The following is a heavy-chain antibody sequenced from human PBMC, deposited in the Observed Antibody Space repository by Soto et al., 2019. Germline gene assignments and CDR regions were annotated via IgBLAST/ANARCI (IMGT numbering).Heavy chain of an antibody. D-gene: IGHD3-10*01. V-gene: IGHV4-34*01. Sequence: SETLSLTCAVYGGSFSGYYWTWLRQPPGTGLEWIGEINHGGTSNYNPSLKSRAIISVDTSKNQFSLKLTSVTAEDTALYFFAIPSFHRSGDLFPVWDVWGQGTTVTVS. CDR2: INHGGTS. J-gene: IGHJ6*02. CDR3: AIPSFHRSGDLFPVWDV. CDR1: GGSFSGYY.